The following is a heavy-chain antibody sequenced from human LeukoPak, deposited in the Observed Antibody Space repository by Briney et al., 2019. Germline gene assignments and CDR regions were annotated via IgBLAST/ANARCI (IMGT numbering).Heavy chain of an antibody. CDR1: GGSISGGGYY. D-gene: IGHD4-17*01. CDR2: TDYSGST. Sequence: RSETLSLTCTVSGGSISGGGYYWSWIRQHPGKGLEWIGYTDYSGSTYYNPSLKSRVTISVDTSKNQFSLKLRSVTAADTAGYYCASGAYDLVVDYWGQGTLVTVSS. CDR3: ASGAYDLVVDY. V-gene: IGHV4-31*03. J-gene: IGHJ4*02.